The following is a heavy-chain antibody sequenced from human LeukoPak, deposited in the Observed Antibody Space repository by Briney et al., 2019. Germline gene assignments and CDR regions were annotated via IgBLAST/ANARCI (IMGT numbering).Heavy chain of an antibody. J-gene: IGHJ4*02. Sequence: SETLSLTCTVSGGSISSYYWSWLRQPPGKGLEWIRYIYSSGSTNYNPSLKSRITISVDTSKNQFSLKLSSVTAADTAVYYCARFAYCGGHCWYYFDYWGQGSLVTVSS. CDR2: IYSSGST. V-gene: IGHV4-59*01. CDR3: ARFAYCGGHCWYYFDY. CDR1: GGSISSYY. D-gene: IGHD2-21*02.